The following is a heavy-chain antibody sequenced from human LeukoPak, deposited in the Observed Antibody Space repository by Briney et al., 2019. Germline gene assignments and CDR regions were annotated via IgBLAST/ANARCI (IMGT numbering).Heavy chain of an antibody. CDR3: ASHYDSSGYYYAPLDY. J-gene: IGHJ4*02. CDR1: GYTFTSYA. V-gene: IGHV1-3*01. CDR2: INAGNGNT. Sequence: ASVKVSCKASGYTFTSYAMHWVRQAPGQRLEWMGWINAGNGNTKYSQKFQGRVTITADESTSTAYMELSSLRSEDTAVYYCASHYDSSGYYYAPLDYWGQGTLVTVSS. D-gene: IGHD3-22*01.